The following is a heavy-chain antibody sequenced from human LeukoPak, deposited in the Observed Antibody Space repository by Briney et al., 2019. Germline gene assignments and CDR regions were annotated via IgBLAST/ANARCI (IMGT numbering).Heavy chain of an antibody. D-gene: IGHD3-22*01. Sequence: APVKDSCKASGYTFTSYDINWVRPAPGLGLEWMGWMNFNSGNTGYAQKFQGRVTMTRNTSISTAYMELSSLRSEDTAVYYCARGGGAYYYDNSGYYRLGFDYWGQGTLVTVSS. V-gene: IGHV1-8*01. CDR2: MNFNSGNT. CDR1: GYTFTSYD. CDR3: ARGGGAYYYDNSGYYRLGFDY. J-gene: IGHJ4*02.